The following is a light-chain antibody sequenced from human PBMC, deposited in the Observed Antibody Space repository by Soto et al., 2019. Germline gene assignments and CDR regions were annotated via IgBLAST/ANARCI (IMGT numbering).Light chain of an antibody. CDR2: DAS. CDR1: QSVSSY. V-gene: IGKV3-11*01. J-gene: IGKJ1*01. CDR3: QQRANWPPT. Sequence: EIVLTQSPATLSLSPGERATLSCRASQSVSSYLAWYQQKPGQAPRLLIYDASNRATGIPPRFSGSGSETDFTLTISSLEPEDFAIYYCQQRANWPPTFGQGTKVEIK.